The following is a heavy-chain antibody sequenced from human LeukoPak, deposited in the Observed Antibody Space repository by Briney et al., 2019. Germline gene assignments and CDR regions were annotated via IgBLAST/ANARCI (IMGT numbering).Heavy chain of an antibody. CDR2: INPNSGGT. Sequence: ASVTGSCKASGYTFTGYYMHWVRPAPGQGLEWRGWINPNSGGTIYTQKFQGRVTMPSAASIRTAYMEVSRLRPDDTAVDYCARGPLGSSSSGYYYYMDFWGKGTTVTVSS. J-gene: IGHJ6*03. CDR1: GYTFTGYY. D-gene: IGHD6-6*01. CDR3: ARGPLGSSSSGYYYYMDF. V-gene: IGHV1-2*02.